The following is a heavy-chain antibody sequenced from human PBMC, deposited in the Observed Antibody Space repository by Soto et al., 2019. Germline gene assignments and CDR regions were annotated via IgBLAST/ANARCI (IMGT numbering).Heavy chain of an antibody. D-gene: IGHD1-1*01. V-gene: IGHV1-18*01. CDR3: ARGRYGDY. CDR2: ISAHNGNT. Sequence: QVHLVQSGAEVKKPGASVKVSCKGSGYAFTTYGITWVRQAPGQGLEWMGWISAHNGNTNYAQKLQGRVTVTRDTSTSTAYMELRRLISDDQAVYYCARGRYGDYWGQGALVTVSS. J-gene: IGHJ4*02. CDR1: GYAFTTYG.